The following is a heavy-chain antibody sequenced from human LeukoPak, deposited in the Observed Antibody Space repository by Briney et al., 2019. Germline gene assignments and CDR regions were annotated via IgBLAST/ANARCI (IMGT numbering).Heavy chain of an antibody. D-gene: IGHD1-26*01. CDR2: IYYSGST. Sequence: SETQSLTCTVSGGSISSYYWSWIRQPPGKGLEWIGYIYYSGSTNYNPSLKSRVTISVDTSKNQFSLKLSSVTAADTAVYYCARGIVGATYAEYFQHWGRGTLVTVSS. CDR1: GGSISSYY. CDR3: ARGIVGATYAEYFQH. V-gene: IGHV4-59*01. J-gene: IGHJ1*01.